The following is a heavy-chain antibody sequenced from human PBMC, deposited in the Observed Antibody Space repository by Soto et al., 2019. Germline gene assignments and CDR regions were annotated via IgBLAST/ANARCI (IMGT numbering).Heavy chain of an antibody. D-gene: IGHD3-22*01. Sequence: QVQLQESGPGLLKPSETLSLTCTVSGGSISSYYWSWIRQPPGKGLEWIGYIYYSGSTNYNPSLKSRVTISVDTSKNQFSLKLSSVTAADTAVYYCARVGYYDSSGYIFAPFDIWGQGTMVTVSS. CDR2: IYYSGST. V-gene: IGHV4-59*01. CDR3: ARVGYYDSSGYIFAPFDI. CDR1: GGSISSYY. J-gene: IGHJ3*02.